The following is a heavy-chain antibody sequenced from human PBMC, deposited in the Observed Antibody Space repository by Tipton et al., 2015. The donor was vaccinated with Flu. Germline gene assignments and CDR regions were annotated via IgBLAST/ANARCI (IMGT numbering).Heavy chain of an antibody. D-gene: IGHD3-10*01. CDR1: GGSIRSHY. Sequence: LSLTCTVSGGSIRSHYWSWVRQAPGKGLEWVSAISGSGGSTYYADSVKGRFTISRDNSKNTLYLQMNSLRAEDTAVYYCVKDLRVRGVRPDYWGQVTLVTVSS. J-gene: IGHJ4*02. CDR2: ISGSGGST. CDR3: VKDLRVRGVRPDY. V-gene: IGHV3-23*01.